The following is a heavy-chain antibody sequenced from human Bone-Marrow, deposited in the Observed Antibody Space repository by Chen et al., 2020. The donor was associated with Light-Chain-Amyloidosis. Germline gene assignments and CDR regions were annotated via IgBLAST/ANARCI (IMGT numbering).Heavy chain of an antibody. CDR3: AIVGPVAGRIDY. J-gene: IGHJ4*02. CDR2: IYYSGRT. Sequence: QVQLQESGPGLVKPSQTLSLTCSVSGGSITSGGYYWTWIRQHPGKGLEWIGYIYYSGRTNYNPSLKSRITISVGTSKNQFSLNLSSVTAAYTAVYYCAIVGPVAGRIDYWGQGTLVTVSS. V-gene: IGHV4-31*03. D-gene: IGHD6-19*01. CDR1: GGSITSGGYY.